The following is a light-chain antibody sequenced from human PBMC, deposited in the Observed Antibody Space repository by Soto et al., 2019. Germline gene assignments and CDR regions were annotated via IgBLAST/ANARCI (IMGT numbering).Light chain of an antibody. V-gene: IGKV3-11*01. CDR3: QQPPRWPLT. CDR1: QSASSY. Sequence: EIGGTQSPGTVSCWLGEKTTLAGMASQSASSYLAWYQHKPGQSPRLLMYHASNRATGIPARFSGSRSGTDFTLSTTSPEPEDFAISYRQQPPRWPLTFGRGTKVDIK. J-gene: IGKJ4*01. CDR2: HAS.